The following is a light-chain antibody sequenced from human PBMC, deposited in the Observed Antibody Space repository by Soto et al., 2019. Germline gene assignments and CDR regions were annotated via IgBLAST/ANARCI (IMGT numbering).Light chain of an antibody. CDR3: SSYAGSSNV. Sequence: QSVLTQPPSASGSPGQSVAISCTGTSSDVGGYNYVSWYQQHPVKAPKLMIYEVNKRPSGVPDRFSGSKSGNTASLTVSGLQAEDEADYYCSSYAGSSNVFGTGTKLTV. J-gene: IGLJ1*01. CDR1: SSDVGGYNY. CDR2: EVN. V-gene: IGLV2-8*01.